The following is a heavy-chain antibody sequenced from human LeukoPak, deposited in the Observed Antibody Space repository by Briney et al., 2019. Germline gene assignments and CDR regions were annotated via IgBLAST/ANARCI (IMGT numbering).Heavy chain of an antibody. CDR3: VRVKGSYFDY. Sequence: GGSLRLSCAASGFTFSTYSMNWVRPAPGKGLEWVSYISSSSSTIYYADSVKGRLTISRDNDKNSLYLQMNSLRAEDTAVYYCVRVKGSYFDYWGQGALVTVSS. CDR1: GFTFSTYS. D-gene: IGHD2-15*01. CDR2: ISSSSSTI. J-gene: IGHJ4*02. V-gene: IGHV3-48*01.